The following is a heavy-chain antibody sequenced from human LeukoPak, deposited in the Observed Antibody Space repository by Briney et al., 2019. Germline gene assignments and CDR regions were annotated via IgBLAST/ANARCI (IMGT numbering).Heavy chain of an antibody. CDR3: ARGVHYYDSSGYYYSYYFDY. CDR2: INHSGST. D-gene: IGHD3-22*01. V-gene: IGHV4-34*01. Sequence: PSETLSLTCAVYGGSFSGYYWSWIRQPPGKGLEWIGEINHSGSTNYNPSLKSRVTISVDTSKNQFSLKLSSVTAADTAVCYCARGVHYYDSSGYYYSYYFDYWGQGTLVTVSS. CDR1: GGSFSGYY. J-gene: IGHJ4*02.